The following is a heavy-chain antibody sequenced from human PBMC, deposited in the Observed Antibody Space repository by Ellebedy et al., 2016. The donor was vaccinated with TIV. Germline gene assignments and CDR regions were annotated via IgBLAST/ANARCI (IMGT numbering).Heavy chain of an antibody. CDR1: GFTFSSYG. D-gene: IGHD1-1*01. J-gene: IGHJ4*02. CDR3: ARETTRYFDY. V-gene: IGHV3-30*03. CDR2: ISYDGSNK. Sequence: GESLKISCAASGFTFSSYGMHWVRQAPGKGLEWVAMISYDGSNKYYADSVKGRFTISRDNSKNTLYLQMNSLRAEDTAVYYCARETTRYFDYWGQGTLVTVSS.